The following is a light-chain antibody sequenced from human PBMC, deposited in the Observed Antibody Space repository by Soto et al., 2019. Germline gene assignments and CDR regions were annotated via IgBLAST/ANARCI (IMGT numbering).Light chain of an antibody. V-gene: IGKV1-9*01. J-gene: IGKJ1*01. CDR3: QQLNSYPHT. Sequence: IQLTQSPSSLSASVGDRVTITCRASHGISSYFAWYQQKPGKAPKLLIYAASTLASGGPSRFSGSGSGTDFSLTISSLQPEDFATYYCQQLNSYPHTFGQGTKVDIK. CDR2: AAS. CDR1: HGISSY.